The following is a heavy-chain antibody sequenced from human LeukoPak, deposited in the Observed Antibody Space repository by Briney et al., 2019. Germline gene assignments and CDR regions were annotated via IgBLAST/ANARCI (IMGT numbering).Heavy chain of an antibody. D-gene: IGHD6-13*01. J-gene: IGHJ5*02. CDR2: IYYTGST. Sequence: SETLSLTCTVSGGSISSYYWSWIRQPPGEGLEWIGYIYYTGSTYYNPSLKSRVTISVDTSKNQFSLRLNSVTAADTAVYSCARAHLFSSSWPTNWFDPWGQGTLVTVS. CDR3: ARAHLFSSSWPTNWFDP. V-gene: IGHV4-59*12. CDR1: GGSISSYY.